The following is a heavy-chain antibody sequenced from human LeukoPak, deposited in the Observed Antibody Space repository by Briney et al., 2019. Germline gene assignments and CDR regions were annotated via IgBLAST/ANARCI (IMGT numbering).Heavy chain of an antibody. V-gene: IGHV1-2*02. CDR1: GYTFTGYY. CDR3: AREYQLLSSNYYYYGMDV. D-gene: IGHD2-2*01. J-gene: IGHJ6*02. Sequence: ASVKVSCKASGYTFTGYYMHWVRRAPGQGLEWMGWNNANSGGTNYAQKFQGRVTMTRDTSISTAYMELSRLRSDDTAVYYCAREYQLLSSNYYYYGMDVWDQGTTVTVSS. CDR2: NNANSGGT.